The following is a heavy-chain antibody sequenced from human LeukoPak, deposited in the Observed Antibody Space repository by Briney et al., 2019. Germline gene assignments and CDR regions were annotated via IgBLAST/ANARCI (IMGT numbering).Heavy chain of an antibody. V-gene: IGHV3-30*18. CDR1: GFTFSSYG. Sequence: GGSLRLSCAASGFTFSSYGMHWVRQAPGKGLEWVAVISYDGSDKYYADSVKGRFTISRDNSKNTLYLQMNSLRAEDTAVYYCAKGGDSAMVTDYWGQGDLVTVSS. CDR3: AKGGDSAMVTDY. J-gene: IGHJ4*02. CDR2: ISYDGSDK. D-gene: IGHD5-18*01.